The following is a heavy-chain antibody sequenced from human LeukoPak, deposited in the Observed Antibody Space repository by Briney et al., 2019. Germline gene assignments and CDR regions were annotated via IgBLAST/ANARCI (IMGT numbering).Heavy chain of an antibody. Sequence: PSGTLSLTCAVSGGSISSSNWWSWVRQPPGKGLEWIGEIYRSGSTNYNPSLKSRVTISLDKSKNQFSLRLSSVTAADTAAYYCARYRGASGYHFDYWGQGTLVTVSS. CDR1: GGSISSSNW. D-gene: IGHD5-12*01. CDR2: IYRSGST. CDR3: ARYRGASGYHFDY. V-gene: IGHV4-4*02. J-gene: IGHJ4*02.